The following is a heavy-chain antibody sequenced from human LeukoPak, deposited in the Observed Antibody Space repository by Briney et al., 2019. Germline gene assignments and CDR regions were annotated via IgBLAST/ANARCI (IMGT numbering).Heavy chain of an antibody. Sequence: RAGGSLRLSCAASGFTFSSYAMHWVRQAPGKGLEWVAVISYDGSNKYYADSVKGRFTISRDNSKNTLYLQMNSLRAEDTAVYYCGRIRGELLWDAFDIWGQGTMVTVSS. D-gene: IGHD3-10*01. V-gene: IGHV3-30-3*01. J-gene: IGHJ3*02. CDR2: ISYDGSNK. CDR1: GFTFSSYA. CDR3: GRIRGELLWDAFDI.